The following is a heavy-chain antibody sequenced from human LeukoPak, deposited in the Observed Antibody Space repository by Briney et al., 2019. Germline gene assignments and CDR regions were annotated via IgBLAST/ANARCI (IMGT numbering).Heavy chain of an antibody. Sequence: GGSLRLSCAASGFTFSNYAMSWVRQAPGKGLEWVSGISGSGNTPYYANSVKGRFTISRDNSKNTLYLQMNSLRAEDTAVYYCAKGSSGEVAITMIALGYWGQGTLVTVSS. CDR2: ISGSGNTP. V-gene: IGHV3-23*01. CDR3: AKGSSGEVAITMIALGY. CDR1: GFTFSNYA. D-gene: IGHD3-22*01. J-gene: IGHJ4*02.